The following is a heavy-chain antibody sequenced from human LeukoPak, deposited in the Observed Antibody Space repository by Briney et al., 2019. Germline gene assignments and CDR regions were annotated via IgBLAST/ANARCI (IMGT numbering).Heavy chain of an antibody. CDR1: GGTFSSYA. CDR2: IIPIFGTA. CDR3: ARGLRHFDLQALYYFDY. V-gene: IGHV1-69*13. D-gene: IGHD3-9*01. J-gene: IGHJ4*02. Sequence: ASVKVSCKASGGTFSSYAISWVRQAPGQGLEWMGGIIPIFGTANYAQKFQGRVTITADESTSTAYMELSSLRSEDTAVYYCARGLRHFDLQALYYFDYWGQGTLVTVSS.